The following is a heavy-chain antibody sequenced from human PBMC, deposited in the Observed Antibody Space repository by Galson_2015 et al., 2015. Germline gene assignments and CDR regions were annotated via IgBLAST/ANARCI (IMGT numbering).Heavy chain of an antibody. Sequence: SVKVSCKASGYTFTSYAMNWVRQAPGQRLEWMGWINGGNGNTKYSQKFQGRVTITRDTSASTAYMELSNLRSEDTAVYYCARVTIPAYYYGMDVSGQSTTVTVSS. CDR2: INGGNGNT. J-gene: IGHJ6*02. V-gene: IGHV1-3*01. CDR1: GYTFTSYA. CDR3: ARVTIPAYYYGMDV. D-gene: IGHD5-24*01.